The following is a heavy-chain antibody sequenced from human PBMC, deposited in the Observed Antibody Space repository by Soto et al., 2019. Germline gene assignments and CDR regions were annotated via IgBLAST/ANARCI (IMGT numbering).Heavy chain of an antibody. CDR3: AGGTDGKKVAY. J-gene: IGHJ4*02. Sequence: PSXTLSLTCTVSGGSVSSKHYYWNLIRQPPGKGLEWIGYFFYTGSTNYNPSLESRLTMSVDVSKNHFSLRLNYVTAADTAVYYCAGGTDGKKVAYWGQGALVTVSS. CDR1: GGSVSSKHYY. V-gene: IGHV4-61*03. D-gene: IGHD5-12*01. CDR2: FFYTGST.